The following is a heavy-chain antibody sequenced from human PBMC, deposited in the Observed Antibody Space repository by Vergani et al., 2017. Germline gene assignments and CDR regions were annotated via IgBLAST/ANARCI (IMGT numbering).Heavy chain of an antibody. CDR3: TREGDQGITIFGVVID. V-gene: IGHV3-49*04. CDR2: IRSKAYGGTT. Sequence: VNLVGSGGGVVQPGRSLRLSCATYGFIFQNYTMHWVRQAPGKGLEWVGFIRSKAYGGTTEYAASVKGRFTISRDDSKSIAYLQMNSLKTEDTAVYYCTREGDQGITIFGVVIDWGQGTLVTVSS. D-gene: IGHD3-3*01. CDR1: GFIFQNYT. J-gene: IGHJ4*02.